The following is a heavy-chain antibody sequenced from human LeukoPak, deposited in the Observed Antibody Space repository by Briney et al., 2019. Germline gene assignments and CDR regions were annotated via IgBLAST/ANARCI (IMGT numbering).Heavy chain of an antibody. CDR3: ARVKGVLLWFGELLARPNWFDP. J-gene: IGHJ5*02. Sequence: GASVKVSCKASGYTFTSYDINWVRQATGQGLEWMGWMNPNSGNTGYAQKFQGRVTMTRNTSISTAYMELSSLRSEDTAVYYCARVKGVLLWFGELLARPNWFDPWGQGTLVTVSS. V-gene: IGHV1-8*01. CDR2: MNPNSGNT. D-gene: IGHD3-10*01. CDR1: GYTFTSYD.